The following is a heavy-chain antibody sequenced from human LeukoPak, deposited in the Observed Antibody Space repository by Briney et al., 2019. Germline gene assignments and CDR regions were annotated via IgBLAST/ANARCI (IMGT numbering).Heavy chain of an antibody. CDR3: ASLGGNYEDY. D-gene: IGHD1-7*01. J-gene: IGHJ4*02. CDR2: IWSDGSNK. V-gene: IGHV3-33*08. CDR1: GFTFSSYA. Sequence: GGSLRLSCAASGFTFSSYAMSWVRQAPGKGLEWVAVIWSDGSNKYYADSVKGRFTISRDNSKNTLYLQMNSLRAEDTAVYHRASLGGNYEDYWGQGTLVTVSS.